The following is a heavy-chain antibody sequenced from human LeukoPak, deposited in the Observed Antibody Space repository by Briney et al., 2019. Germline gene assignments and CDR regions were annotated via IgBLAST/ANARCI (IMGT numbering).Heavy chain of an antibody. D-gene: IGHD5/OR15-5a*01. CDR2: IGYDESDK. CDR1: GFTFSNYG. J-gene: IGHJ4*02. V-gene: IGHV3-30*02. Sequence: GGSLRLSCAASGFTFSNYGMHWVRQAPGKGLEWVAFIGYDESDKYYVDSVKGRFTISRDNSKNTLYLQMNSLRVEDTAVYYAVSTAFGYWGQGTLVTVSS. CDR3: VSTAFGY.